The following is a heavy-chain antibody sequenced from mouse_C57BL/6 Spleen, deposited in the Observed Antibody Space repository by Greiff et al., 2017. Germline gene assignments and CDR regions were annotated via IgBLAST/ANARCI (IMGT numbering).Heavy chain of an antibody. CDR2: ISSGGDYI. Sequence: EVKLMESGEGLVKPGGSLKLSCAASGFTFSSYAMSWVRQTPEKRLEWVTYISSGGDYIYYADTVKGRFTISRDNARNTLYLQMSSLKSEDTAMYYCTRGRGTTDFDYWGQGTTLTVSS. CDR3: TRGRGTTDFDY. D-gene: IGHD1-1*01. V-gene: IGHV5-9-1*02. J-gene: IGHJ2*01. CDR1: GFTFSSYA.